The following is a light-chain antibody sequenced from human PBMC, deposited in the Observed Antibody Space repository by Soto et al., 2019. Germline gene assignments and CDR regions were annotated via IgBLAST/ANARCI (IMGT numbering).Light chain of an antibody. V-gene: IGLV2-14*01. CDR2: QVS. Sequence: QSVLTQPASVSGSPGQSITISCTGTSSDIGAYNSVSWYQQHPGKAPKLIVFQVSFRPSAVSDRFSGSKSDNTASLTISGLQAEDEADYYCCSYAGSYTFVFGTGTKVTVL. CDR3: CSYAGSYTFV. CDR1: SSDIGAYNS. J-gene: IGLJ1*01.